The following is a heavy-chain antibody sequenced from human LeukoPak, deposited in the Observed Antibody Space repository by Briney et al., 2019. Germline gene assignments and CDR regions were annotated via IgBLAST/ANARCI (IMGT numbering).Heavy chain of an antibody. Sequence: GGSLRLSCAASGFTFSSYSMNWVRQAPGKGPEWVSSISSSSSYIYYADSVKGRFTISRDNAKNSLYLQMNSLRAEDTAVYYCARDFQGGLTVDYWGQGTLVTVSS. J-gene: IGHJ4*02. CDR2: ISSSSSYI. CDR3: ARDFQGGLTVDY. V-gene: IGHV3-21*01. CDR1: GFTFSSYS. D-gene: IGHD3-10*01.